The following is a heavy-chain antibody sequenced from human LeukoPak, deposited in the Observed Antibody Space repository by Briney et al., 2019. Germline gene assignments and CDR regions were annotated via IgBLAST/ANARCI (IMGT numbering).Heavy chain of an antibody. CDR2: ISYDGSNK. Sequence: GGSLRLSCAASGFTFSSYGMHWVRQAPGKGLEWVAVISYDGSNKYYADSVKGRFTISRDNSKNTLYLQMNSLRAEDTAVYYCARANLYSAGQPRTTASRTAYYFDYWGQGTLVTVSS. J-gene: IGHJ4*02. CDR3: ARANLYSAGQPRTTASRTAYYFDY. V-gene: IGHV3-30*03. CDR1: GFTFSSYG. D-gene: IGHD2-21*02.